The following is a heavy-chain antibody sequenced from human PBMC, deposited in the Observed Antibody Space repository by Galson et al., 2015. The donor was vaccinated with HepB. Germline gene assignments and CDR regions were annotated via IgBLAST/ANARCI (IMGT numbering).Heavy chain of an antibody. D-gene: IGHD1-1*01. Sequence: SLRLSCATSGFTFNNYAMIWVRQAPGKGLEWVSAISANGVNTNYGDSVKGRFTISRDNSNNTLYLQMNSLRVEDTAVYYCAKQLRLRYINPIMDVWGQGTTVTVSS. V-gene: IGHV3-23*01. J-gene: IGHJ6*02. CDR1: GFTFNNYA. CDR2: ISANGVNT. CDR3: AKQLRLRYINPIMDV.